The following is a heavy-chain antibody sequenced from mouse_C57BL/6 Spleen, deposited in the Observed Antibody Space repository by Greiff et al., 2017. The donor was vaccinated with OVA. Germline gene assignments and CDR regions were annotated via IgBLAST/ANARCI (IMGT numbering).Heavy chain of an antibody. CDR3: ARGGGLGSYYYAMDY. D-gene: IGHD4-1*01. J-gene: IGHJ4*01. CDR1: GYTFTDYY. V-gene: IGHV1-19*01. CDR2: INPYNGGT. Sequence: EVQLQQSGPVLVKPGASVKMSCKASGYTFTDYYMNWVKQSHGKSLEWIGVINPYNGGTSYNQKFKGKATLTVDKSSSTAYMELNSLTSEDSAVYYCARGGGLGSYYYAMDYWGQGTSVTVSS.